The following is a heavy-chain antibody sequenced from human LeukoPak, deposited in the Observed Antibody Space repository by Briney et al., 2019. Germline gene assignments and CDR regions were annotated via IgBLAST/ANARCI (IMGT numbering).Heavy chain of an antibody. CDR2: IYYSGST. V-gene: IGHV4-59*08. CDR1: GRSISSYY. Sequence: SETLSLTCTVSGRSISSYYWSWIRQPPGKGLEWIGYIYYSGSTNYNPSLKSRVTISVDTSKNQFSLKLSSVTAADTAVYYCARLSRSGWYRGSFDYWGQGTLVTVSS. CDR3: ARLSRSGWYRGSFDY. J-gene: IGHJ4*02. D-gene: IGHD6-19*01.